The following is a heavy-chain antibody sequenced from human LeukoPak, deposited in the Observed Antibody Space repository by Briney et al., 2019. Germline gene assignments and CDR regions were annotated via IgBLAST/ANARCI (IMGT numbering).Heavy chain of an antibody. D-gene: IGHD1-26*01. V-gene: IGHV1-2*02. CDR1: GYTFTGYY. CDR3: ARGGHGSPSLDY. CDR2: INPNSGGT. J-gene: IGHJ4*02. Sequence: ASVKVSCKASGYTFTGYYMHWVRQAPGQGLEWMGWINPNSGGTNYAQKFQGRVTMTRDTSKNQFSLKLSSVTAADTAVYYCARGGHGSPSLDYWGQGTLVTVSS.